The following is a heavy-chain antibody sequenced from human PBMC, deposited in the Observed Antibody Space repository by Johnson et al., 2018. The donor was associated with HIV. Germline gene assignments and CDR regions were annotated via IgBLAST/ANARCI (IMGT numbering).Heavy chain of an antibody. D-gene: IGHD5-12*01. CDR2: ISYDGSNK. CDR3: AAPRESRIGYDLDAFDI. V-gene: IGHV3-30-3*01. J-gene: IGHJ3*02. Sequence: QVQLVESGGGVVQPGRSLRLSCAASGFTFSSYAMHWVRQAPGKGLEWVAVISYDGSNKYYADSVKGRFTISRDNSKNTLYLQMNSLRAEDTAVYYCAAPRESRIGYDLDAFDIWGQGTMVTVSS. CDR1: GFTFSSYA.